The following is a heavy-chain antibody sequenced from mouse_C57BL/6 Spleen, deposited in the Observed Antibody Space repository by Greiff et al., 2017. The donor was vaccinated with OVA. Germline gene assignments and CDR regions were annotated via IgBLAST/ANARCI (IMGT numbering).Heavy chain of an antibody. D-gene: IGHD2-4*01. J-gene: IGHJ4*01. V-gene: IGHV5-17*01. CDR2: ISSGSSTI. Sequence: EVQLQESGGGLVKPGGSLKLSCAASGFTFSDYGMHWVRQAPEKGLEWVAYISSGSSTIYYADTVKGRFTISRDNAKNTLFLQMTSLRSEDTAMYYCARGGLYYDYDDGYAMDYWGQGTSVTVSS. CDR1: GFTFSDYG. CDR3: ARGGLYYDYDDGYAMDY.